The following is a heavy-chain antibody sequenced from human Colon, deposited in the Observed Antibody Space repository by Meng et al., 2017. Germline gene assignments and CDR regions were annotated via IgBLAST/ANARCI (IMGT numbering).Heavy chain of an antibody. CDR3: ARGIGMGTHYYYGMDV. Sequence: ASVKVSCKASGYTFTSYDINWVRQDTGQGLEWMGWMNPNSGNTGYAQKFQGRVTITRNTSISTAYMELSSMRSEDTAVYYCARGIGMGTHYYYGMDVWGQGTTVTVSS. V-gene: IGHV1-8*03. D-gene: IGHD2/OR15-2a*01. J-gene: IGHJ6*02. CDR1: GYTFTSYD. CDR2: MNPNSGNT.